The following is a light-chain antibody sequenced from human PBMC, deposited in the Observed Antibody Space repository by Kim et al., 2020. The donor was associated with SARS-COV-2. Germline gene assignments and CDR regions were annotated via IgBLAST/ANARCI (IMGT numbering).Light chain of an antibody. CDR1: QSVSSSY. J-gene: IGKJ1*01. CDR3: QQDYNLPT. Sequence: PGERVTLSCRASQSVSSSYLTWYQQKPGQAPRLLIYGASTRATGIPARFSGSESGTDFTLTISSLQPEDFAVYYCQQDYNLPTFGQGTKV. CDR2: GAS. V-gene: IGKV3D-7*01.